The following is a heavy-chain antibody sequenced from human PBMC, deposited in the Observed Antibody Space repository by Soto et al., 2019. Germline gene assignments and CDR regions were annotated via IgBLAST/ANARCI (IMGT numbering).Heavy chain of an antibody. CDR3: VRATYPRGEGGYYRH. D-gene: IGHD3-10*01. CDR1: GYSFTSYW. J-gene: IGHJ1*01. Sequence: PGESLKISCKGSGYSFTSYWIGWVRQMPGKGLEWMGIIYPGDSDTRYSPSFQGQVTISADKSISTAYLQWSSLKASDTAMYYCVRATYPRGEGGYYRHCGRGTLGIVSS. V-gene: IGHV5-51*01. CDR2: IYPGDSDT.